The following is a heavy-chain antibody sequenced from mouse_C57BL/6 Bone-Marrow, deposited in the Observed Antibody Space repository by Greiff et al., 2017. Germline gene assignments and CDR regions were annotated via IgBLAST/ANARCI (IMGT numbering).Heavy chain of an antibody. V-gene: IGHV1-39*01. CDR2: INPNYGTT. J-gene: IGHJ1*03. CDR3: ARNCDGRSQGYFDV. D-gene: IGHD4-1*01. Sequence: VQLLQSGPELVKPGASVQISCKASGYSFTDYNMNWVKQSNGKSLEWIGVINPNYGTTSYTQKVKGKGTLTVDQSSSTAYMQLNSLTSEDSAVYYCARNCDGRSQGYFDVWGTGTTVPASS. CDR1: GYSFTDYN.